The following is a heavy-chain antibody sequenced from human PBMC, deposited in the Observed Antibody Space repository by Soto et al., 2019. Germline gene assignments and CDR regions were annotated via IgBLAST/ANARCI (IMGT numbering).Heavy chain of an antibody. Sequence: SETLSLTCAVYGGSFSGYYWSWIRQPPGKGLEWIGEINHSGSTNYNPSLKSRVTISVDTSKNQFSLKLSSVTAADTAVYYCARGPYWSYNWFDPWGQGTLVTVSS. D-gene: IGHD2-8*02. CDR3: ARGPYWSYNWFDP. CDR1: GGSFSGYY. CDR2: INHSGST. J-gene: IGHJ5*02. V-gene: IGHV4-34*01.